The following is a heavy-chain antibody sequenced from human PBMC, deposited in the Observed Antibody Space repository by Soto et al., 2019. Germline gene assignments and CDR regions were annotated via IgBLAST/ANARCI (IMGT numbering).Heavy chain of an antibody. CDR1: GFTFSDHY. Sequence: GGSLRLSCAASGFTFSDHYMSWIRQAPGKGLEWIGYSSNSGSFTRYADSVKGRFSISRDNAKNSLYLQINSLRGDDTAVYYCARDGYDGSGSPYPAYWGPGTQVTVSS. CDR3: ARDGYDGSGSPYPAY. V-gene: IGHV3-11*05. J-gene: IGHJ4*02. CDR2: SSNSGSFT. D-gene: IGHD3-10*01.